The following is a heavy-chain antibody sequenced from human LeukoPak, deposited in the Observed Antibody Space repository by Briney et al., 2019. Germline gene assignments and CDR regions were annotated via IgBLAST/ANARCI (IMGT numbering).Heavy chain of an antibody. CDR3: ARDMIILQS. Sequence: GGSLRLSCAASGFTFSSYWTSWVRQAPGKGLEWVANIKQDGSEKYYVDSVKGRFTISRDNAKKSLYLQMNSLRAEDTAVYFCARDMIILQSWGQGTLVTVSS. J-gene: IGHJ5*02. CDR1: GFTFSSYW. D-gene: IGHD3-16*01. CDR2: IKQDGSEK. V-gene: IGHV3-7*04.